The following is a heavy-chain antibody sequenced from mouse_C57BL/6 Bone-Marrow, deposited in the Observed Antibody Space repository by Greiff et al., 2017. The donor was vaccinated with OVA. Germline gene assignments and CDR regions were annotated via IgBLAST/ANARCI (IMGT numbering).Heavy chain of an antibody. Sequence: EVQLQQSGPELVKPGASVKIPCKASGYTFTDYNMDWVKQSPGKSLEWIGEINPNNGGTIYNQKFKGKATLTVDKSSSTAYMELRSLTSEDTAVYYCARVITKCYWYFDVWGTGTTVTVSS. D-gene: IGHD1-1*01. CDR3: ARVITKCYWYFDV. CDR2: INPNNGGT. CDR1: GYTFTDYN. V-gene: IGHV1-18*01. J-gene: IGHJ1*03.